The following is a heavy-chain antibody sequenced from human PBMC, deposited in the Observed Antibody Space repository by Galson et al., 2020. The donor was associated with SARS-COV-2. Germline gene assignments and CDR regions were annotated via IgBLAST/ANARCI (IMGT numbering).Heavy chain of an antibody. CDR1: GGSFSGYS. Sequence: SETLSLTCAVYGGSFSGYSWSWIRPTPGTGLEWIGEINHSGSTKYNPSLTSRVTISVDTSKHQFSLKLSSVTAADTAVYYCARAPKGALGYCSSTSSCGYYYYYGMDVWGQGTTVTVSS. CDR3: ARAPKGALGYCSSTSSCGYYYYYGMDV. CDR2: INHSGST. J-gene: IGHJ6*02. D-gene: IGHD2-2*01. V-gene: IGHV4-34*01.